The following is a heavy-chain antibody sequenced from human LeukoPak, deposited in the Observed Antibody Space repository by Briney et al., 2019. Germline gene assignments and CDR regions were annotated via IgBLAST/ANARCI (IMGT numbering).Heavy chain of an antibody. Sequence: PGGSLRLSCAASGFTFTTYSMHWVRQVPGKGLVWVSRIKSDGSRTYYADSVKGRFTISRDNAKSTLYLQMDSLRAEDTAVYYCARTLSSAWGLVDSWGQGTLVTVSS. V-gene: IGHV3-74*01. CDR2: IKSDGSRT. CDR3: ARTLSSAWGLVDS. D-gene: IGHD6-19*01. CDR1: GFTFTTYS. J-gene: IGHJ1*01.